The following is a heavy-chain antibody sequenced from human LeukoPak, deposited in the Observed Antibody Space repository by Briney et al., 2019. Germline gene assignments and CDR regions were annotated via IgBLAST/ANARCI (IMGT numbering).Heavy chain of an antibody. V-gene: IGHV3-21*01. J-gene: IGHJ4*02. Sequence: GGSLRLSCAASGFTFSSYSMNWVRQAPGKGLEWVSSISSSSSYIYYADSVKGRFTISRDNAKNSLYLQMNSLRAEDTAVYYCARQNSHDSSGYYSDYWGQGTLVTVSS. CDR1: GFTFSSYS. CDR3: ARQNSHDSSGYYSDY. CDR2: ISSSSSYI. D-gene: IGHD3-22*01.